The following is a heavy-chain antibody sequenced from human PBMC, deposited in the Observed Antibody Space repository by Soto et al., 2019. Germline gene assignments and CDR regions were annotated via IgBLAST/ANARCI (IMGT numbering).Heavy chain of an antibody. CDR2: IYYSGST. V-gene: IGHV4-39*01. J-gene: IGHJ3*02. CDR1: GGSISSSSYY. D-gene: IGHD6-6*01. CDR3: ARQVPYLPRPNSVGDFDI. Sequence: SETLSLTCTVSGGSISSSSYYWGWIRRRPGKGLEWIGSIYYSGSTYYNPSLKSRVTISVDTSKNQFSLKLSSVTAADTAVYYCARQVPYLPRPNSVGDFDIWGQGTMVTVSS.